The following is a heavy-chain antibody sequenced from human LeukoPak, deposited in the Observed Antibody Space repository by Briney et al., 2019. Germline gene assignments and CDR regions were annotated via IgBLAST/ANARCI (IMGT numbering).Heavy chain of an antibody. CDR1: GGSFSGYY. CDR3: AREREVVAATGYTWFDP. D-gene: IGHD2-15*01. CDR2: INHSGST. V-gene: IGHV4-34*01. J-gene: IGHJ5*02. Sequence: SETLSLTCAVYGGSFSGYYWSWIRQPPGKGLEWIGEINHSGSTNYNPSLKSRVTISVDTSKNQFSLKLSSVTAADTAVYYCAREREVVAATGYTWFDPWGQGTLVTVSS.